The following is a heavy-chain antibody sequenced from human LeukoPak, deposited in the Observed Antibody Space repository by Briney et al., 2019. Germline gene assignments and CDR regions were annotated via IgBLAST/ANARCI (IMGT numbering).Heavy chain of an antibody. Sequence: GGSLRLSCAASGFTFSSYGMSWVRQAPGKGLEWVSAISGSGGSTYYADSVKGRFTISRDNSKNTLYLQMNSLTAADTAVYYCARAQPYSSSSKFNWFDPWGQGTLVTVSS. V-gene: IGHV3-23*01. CDR3: ARAQPYSSSSKFNWFDP. CDR1: GFTFSSYG. CDR2: ISGSGGST. D-gene: IGHD6-13*01. J-gene: IGHJ5*02.